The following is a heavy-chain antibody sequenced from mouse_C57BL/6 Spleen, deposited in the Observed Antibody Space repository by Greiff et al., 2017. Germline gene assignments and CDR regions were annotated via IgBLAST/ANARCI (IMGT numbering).Heavy chain of an antibody. CDR1: GFSLTSYG. CDR2: IWSGGST. CDR3: ARGDYGSSYGYFDV. D-gene: IGHD1-1*01. V-gene: IGHV2-2*01. Sequence: VQLQQSGPGLVQPSQSLSITCTVSGFSLTSYGVHWVRQSPGKGLEWLGVIWSGGSTDYNAAFISRLSISKDNSKSQVFFKMNSLQADDTAIYYCARGDYGSSYGYFDVWGTGTTVTVSS. J-gene: IGHJ1*03.